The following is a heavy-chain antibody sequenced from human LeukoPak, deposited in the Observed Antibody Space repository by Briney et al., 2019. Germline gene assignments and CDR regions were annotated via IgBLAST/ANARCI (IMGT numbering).Heavy chain of an antibody. D-gene: IGHD6-13*01. CDR2: INHSGST. CDR3: ARGVGAAGTEFDY. CDR1: GGSFSGYY. J-gene: IGHJ4*02. V-gene: IGHV4-34*01. Sequence: SETLSLTCAVYGGSFSGYYWSWIRQPPGKGLEWIGEINHSGSTNYNPSLKSRVTISVDTSKKQFSLKLSSVTAADTAVYYCARGVGAAGTEFDYWGQGTLVTVSS.